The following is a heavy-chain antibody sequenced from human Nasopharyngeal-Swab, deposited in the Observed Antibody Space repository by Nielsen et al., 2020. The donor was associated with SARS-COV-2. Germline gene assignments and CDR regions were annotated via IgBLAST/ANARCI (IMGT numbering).Heavy chain of an antibody. V-gene: IGHV3-33*05. CDR2: ISYEGSKK. CDR3: VREGPTGTTI. CDR1: GFDFNNYG. J-gene: IGHJ4*02. Sequence: GESLKISCAASGFDFNNYGMHWVRQAPGKGLEWVAVISYEGSKKFFTDSVKGRFTISRDNAKNSLYLQMNSLRAEDTAVYYCVREGPTGTTIWGQGTLVTVSS. D-gene: IGHD1-1*01.